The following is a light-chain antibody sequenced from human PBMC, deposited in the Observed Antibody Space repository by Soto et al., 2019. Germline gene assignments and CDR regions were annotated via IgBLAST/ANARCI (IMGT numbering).Light chain of an antibody. V-gene: IGKV1-39*01. CDR2: AAS. Sequence: DIQMTQSPSSLSASVGDRVTITCRASQSISSYLNWYQQKPGKAPKLLIYAASSLQSGVPSRFSGSGSGTDFTLAISSLQPEDVVTYYCHQRYGTTRSCGQGNKVEIK. J-gene: IGKJ1*01. CDR1: QSISSY. CDR3: HQRYGTTRS.